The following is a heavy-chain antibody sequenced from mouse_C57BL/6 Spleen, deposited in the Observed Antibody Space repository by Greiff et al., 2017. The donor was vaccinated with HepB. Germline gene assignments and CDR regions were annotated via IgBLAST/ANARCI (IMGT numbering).Heavy chain of an antibody. D-gene: IGHD3-2*02. CDR2: IYPGNSDT. V-gene: IGHV1-5*01. CDR3: TRGSSGYSFAY. Sequence: SGTVLARPGASVKMSCKTSGYTFTSYWMHWVKQRPGQGLEWIGAIYPGNSDTSYNQKFKGKAKLTAVTSASTAYMELSSLTNEDSAVYYCTRGSSGYSFAYWGQGTLVTVSA. CDR1: GYTFTSYW. J-gene: IGHJ3*01.